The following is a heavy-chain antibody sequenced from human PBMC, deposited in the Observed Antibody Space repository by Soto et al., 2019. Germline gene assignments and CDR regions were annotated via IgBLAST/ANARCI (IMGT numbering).Heavy chain of an antibody. D-gene: IGHD1-1*01. CDR2: ISGNGDST. Sequence: EVQLLESGGGLVQPGGSLRLSCAASGFTFSSYAMSWVRQAPGKGLEWVSVISGNGDSTYYADSVKGRFTISRDNSKNTLYLQMNSLRAEDTAVYYCAKRGAGNYFDFWGQGTLVTVSS. V-gene: IGHV3-23*01. CDR3: AKRGAGNYFDF. CDR1: GFTFSSYA. J-gene: IGHJ4*02.